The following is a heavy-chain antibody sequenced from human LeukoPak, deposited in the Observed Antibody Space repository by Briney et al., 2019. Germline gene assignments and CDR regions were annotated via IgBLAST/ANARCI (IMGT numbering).Heavy chain of an antibody. D-gene: IGHD2-15*01. CDR1: GGSFSGYY. CDR2: INHSGST. J-gene: IGHJ6*03. CDR3: AGKCSGGSCYVDEYYYYYYMDV. V-gene: IGHV4-34*01. Sequence: PSETLSLTCAVYGGSFSGYYWSWIRQPPGKGLEWIGEINHSGSTYYNPSLKSRVTISVDTSKNQFSLKLSSVTAADTAVYYCAGKCSGGSCYVDEYYYYYYMDVWGKGTTVTVSS.